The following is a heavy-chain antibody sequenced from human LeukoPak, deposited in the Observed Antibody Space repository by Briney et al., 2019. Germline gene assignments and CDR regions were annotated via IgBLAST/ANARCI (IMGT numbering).Heavy chain of an antibody. CDR3: AKGGRPAAGWYIFDY. Sequence: GGSLRLSCAASGFAFTSYVMNWVRQARGKGLEWVSSITTNGDNTYYADSVKGRFTISRDNSKNTLYLQVNSLRAEDTAIYYCAKGGRPAAGWYIFDYWGQGTLVTVSS. CDR1: GFAFTSYV. CDR2: ITTNGDNT. J-gene: IGHJ4*02. D-gene: IGHD6-13*01. V-gene: IGHV3-23*01.